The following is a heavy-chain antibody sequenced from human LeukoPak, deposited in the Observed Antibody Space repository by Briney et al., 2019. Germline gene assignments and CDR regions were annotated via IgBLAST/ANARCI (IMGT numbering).Heavy chain of an antibody. CDR3: ARHSRPGYGDYENAFDI. CDR1: DGSVSSDRYY. V-gene: IGHV4-61*01. D-gene: IGHD5-12*01. J-gene: IGHJ3*02. CDR2: LYFSGSP. Sequence: SETLSLTCTVSDGSVSSDRYYWSWIRQPPGKGLEWIGCLYFSGSPNYNPSLKSRVTISVDTSKNEFSLKLTSVTAADTAVYYCARHSRPGYGDYENAFDIWGQGTMVTVSS.